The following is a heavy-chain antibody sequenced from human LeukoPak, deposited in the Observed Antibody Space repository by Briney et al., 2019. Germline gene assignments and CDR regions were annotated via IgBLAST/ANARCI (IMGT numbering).Heavy chain of an antibody. J-gene: IGHJ6*02. Sequence: GGSLRLSCAASEFTFRSYAMSWVRQAPGKGLEWVSTIGGSGDSKYYEDSVKGRFTISRDNSKNTLYLQMNSLRAEDTAVYYCAKALSRPQYYYYYGMDVWGQGTTVTVSS. CDR3: AKALSRPQYYYYYGMDV. CDR1: EFTFRSYA. CDR2: IGGSGDSK. V-gene: IGHV3-23*01. D-gene: IGHD6-6*01.